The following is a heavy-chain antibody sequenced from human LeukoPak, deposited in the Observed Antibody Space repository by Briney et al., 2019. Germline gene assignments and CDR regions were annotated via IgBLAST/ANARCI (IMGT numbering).Heavy chain of an antibody. V-gene: IGHV3-7*04. CDR3: ARDPSVLDYFDY. D-gene: IGHD2/OR15-2a*01. Sequence: PGRSLRLSCSASGFTFSSYYMSWVRQAPGKGLEWVANIKEDGSEKYYVDSVKGRFTISRDNAKNSLYLQLNSLIAEDTAVYYCARDPSVLDYFDYWGQGTLVTVSS. CDR1: GFTFSSYY. CDR2: IKEDGSEK. J-gene: IGHJ4*02.